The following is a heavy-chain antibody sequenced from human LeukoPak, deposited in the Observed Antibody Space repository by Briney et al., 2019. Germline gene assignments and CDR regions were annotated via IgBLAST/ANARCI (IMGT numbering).Heavy chain of an antibody. V-gene: IGHV3-23*01. CDR2: ISGSGGST. CDR3: AKESGSYYDAFDI. CDR1: GFTFSSYE. J-gene: IGHJ3*02. D-gene: IGHD1-26*01. Sequence: GGSLRLSCAASGFTFSSYEMNWVRQAPGKGLEWVSAISGSGGSTYYADSVKGRFTISRDNSKNTLYLQMNSLRAEDTAVYYCAKESGSYYDAFDIWGQGTMVTVSS.